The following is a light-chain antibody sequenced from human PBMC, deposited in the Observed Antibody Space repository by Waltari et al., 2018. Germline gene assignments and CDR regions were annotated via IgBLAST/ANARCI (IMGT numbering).Light chain of an antibody. V-gene: IGKV2-28*01. CDR1: QSLLHSSGYNF. CDR2: VGS. Sequence: DIVMTQSPLSLPVTPGEPASISCRSSQSLLHSSGYNFLDWYVQKPGQSPQLLIHVGSERASGVPDRFSASGSGTDFTLKISRVEAEDVGVYYCMQGRQAPQITFGQGTRLEIK. J-gene: IGKJ5*01. CDR3: MQGRQAPQIT.